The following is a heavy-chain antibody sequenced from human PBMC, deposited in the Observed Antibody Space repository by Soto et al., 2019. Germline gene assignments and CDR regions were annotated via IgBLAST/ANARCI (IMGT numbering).Heavy chain of an antibody. Sequence: GGSLRLSCAASGFTFSSYAMSWVRQAPGKGLEWVSAISGSGGSTYYADSVKGRFTISRDNSTNTLYLQMNSLRAEDTAVYYCPSPFIAAAGTNFQHWGQGTLVTVSS. J-gene: IGHJ1*01. CDR3: PSPFIAAAGTNFQH. V-gene: IGHV3-23*01. D-gene: IGHD6-13*01. CDR1: GFTFSSYA. CDR2: ISGSGGST.